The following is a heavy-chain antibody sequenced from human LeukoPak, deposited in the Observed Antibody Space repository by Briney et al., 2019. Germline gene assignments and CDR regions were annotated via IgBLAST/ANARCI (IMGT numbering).Heavy chain of an antibody. CDR2: IRYDGSNK. V-gene: IGHV3-30*02. CDR1: GYTFGDYG. J-gene: IGHJ6*03. CDR3: AKENYGSGSYGPPYYYYMDV. Sequence: GGSLRLSCAASGYTFGDYGMSWVRQAPGKGLEWVAFIRYDGSNKYYADSVKGRFTISRDNSKNTLYLQMNSLRAEDTAVYYCAKENYGSGSYGPPYYYYMDVWGKGTTVTISS. D-gene: IGHD3-10*01.